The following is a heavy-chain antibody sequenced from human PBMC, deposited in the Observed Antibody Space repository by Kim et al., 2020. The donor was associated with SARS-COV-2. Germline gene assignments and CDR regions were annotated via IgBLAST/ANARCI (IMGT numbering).Heavy chain of an antibody. V-gene: IGHV3-21*01. Sequence: SGKGRFTISRDNAKNSLYLQMNSLRAEDTAVYYCARGGPTYYDILTGTDYWGQGTLVTVSS. CDR3: ARGGPTYYDILTGTDY. J-gene: IGHJ4*02. D-gene: IGHD3-9*01.